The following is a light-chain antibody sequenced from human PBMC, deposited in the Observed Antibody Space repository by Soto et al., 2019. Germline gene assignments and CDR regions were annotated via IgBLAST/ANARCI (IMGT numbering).Light chain of an antibody. Sequence: EIVLTQSPATLSLSRGERATLSCRASQSVSSYLAWYQQKPGQAPRLLIYDASNRATGIPARFSGSGSGTGFTLTISSLEPEDFAVYYCQQRSNWPPITFGQGTRLEIK. CDR2: DAS. V-gene: IGKV3-11*01. J-gene: IGKJ5*01. CDR1: QSVSSY. CDR3: QQRSNWPPIT.